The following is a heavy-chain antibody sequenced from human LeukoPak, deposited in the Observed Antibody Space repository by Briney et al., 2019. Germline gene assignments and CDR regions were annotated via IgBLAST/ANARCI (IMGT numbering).Heavy chain of an antibody. Sequence: GGTLRLSCAASEFTFNNYAMSWVRQAPGKGLEWVSTISGSGGSTYYADSVKGRFTISRDNSKNTLYVQMNSLRVEDTAVYYCAKNSDSSNWRVYFQHWGQGTLVTVSS. D-gene: IGHD6-13*01. CDR1: EFTFNNYA. V-gene: IGHV3-23*01. CDR2: ISGSGGST. J-gene: IGHJ1*01. CDR3: AKNSDSSNWRVYFQH.